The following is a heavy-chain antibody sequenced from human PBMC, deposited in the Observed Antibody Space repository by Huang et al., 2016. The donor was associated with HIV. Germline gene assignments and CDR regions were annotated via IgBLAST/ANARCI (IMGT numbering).Heavy chain of an antibody. Sequence: QVQLVQSGAEVKRPGAAVQVSCKASGYPLTSYHMHWVRQAPGQGLEWMGIINPSGGSTAYSQPFQGRVTMTRDTSTSTVYMEVRSLRYDDTAMYYCARGNTNTRDAFDIWGQGTMVTVSS. J-gene: IGHJ3*02. CDR2: INPSGGST. CDR1: GYPLTSYH. D-gene: IGHD3-10*01. CDR3: ARGNTNTRDAFDI. V-gene: IGHV1-46*01.